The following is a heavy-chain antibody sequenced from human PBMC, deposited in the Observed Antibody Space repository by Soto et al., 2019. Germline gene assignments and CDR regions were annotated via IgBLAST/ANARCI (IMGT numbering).Heavy chain of an antibody. J-gene: IGHJ4*02. Sequence: SETLSLTCTVSGGSISSSSYYWGWIRQPPGKGLEWIGSIYYSGSTYYNPSLKSRVTISVDTSENQFSLKLSSVTAADTAVYYCARHTPAISISDHWGQGTLVTVSS. CDR2: IYYSGST. D-gene: IGHD2-15*01. CDR1: GGSISSSSYY. V-gene: IGHV4-39*01. CDR3: ARHTPAISISDH.